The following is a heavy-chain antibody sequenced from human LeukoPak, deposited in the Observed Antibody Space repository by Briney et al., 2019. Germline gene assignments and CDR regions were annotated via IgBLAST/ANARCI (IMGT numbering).Heavy chain of an antibody. CDR1: GFTFSRYW. CDR2: IKQDGSEK. J-gene: IGHJ6*03. Sequence: GGSLRLSCAASGFTFSRYWMSWVRQAPGKGLEWVANIKQDGSEKYYVDSVKGRFTISRDNAKNSLYLQMNSLRAEDTAVFYCARVAPHQFCTNGVCHPYYYYYMDVWGKGTTVTVSS. D-gene: IGHD2-8*01. CDR3: ARVAPHQFCTNGVCHPYYYYYMDV. V-gene: IGHV3-7*01.